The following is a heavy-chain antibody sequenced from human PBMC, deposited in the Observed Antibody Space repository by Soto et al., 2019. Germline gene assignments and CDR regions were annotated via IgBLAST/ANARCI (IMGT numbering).Heavy chain of an antibody. CDR1: GGPLSSYA. D-gene: IGHD2-2*01. CDR3: ARSQGSSTSLEIYYYYYYGMDV. J-gene: IGHJ6*02. V-gene: IGHV1-69*01. CDR2: IIPISDTT. Sequence: QVQLVQSGAEVKKPGSSVKVSCKASGGPLSSYAISWVRQAPGQGLEWRGGIIPISDTTNYAQKFQGRVTITADESTSTAYMELSSLRSEDTAVYYCARSQGSSTSLEIYYYYYYGMDVWGQGTTVTVSS.